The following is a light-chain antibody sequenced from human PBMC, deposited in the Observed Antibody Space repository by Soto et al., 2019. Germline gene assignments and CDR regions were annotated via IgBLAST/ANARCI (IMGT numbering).Light chain of an antibody. CDR2: NTS. CDR1: QSINSKS. Sequence: EIVLTQSPGTLSLSPGEGATVSCRVSQSINSKSLVWYQRKFGQAPRLLIYNTSTRATGIPDRFSGSWSGTDFTLSISVLEPEDFAVYYCQHYGGSFIFGPGTKVDFK. CDR3: QHYGGSFI. J-gene: IGKJ3*01. V-gene: IGKV3-20*01.